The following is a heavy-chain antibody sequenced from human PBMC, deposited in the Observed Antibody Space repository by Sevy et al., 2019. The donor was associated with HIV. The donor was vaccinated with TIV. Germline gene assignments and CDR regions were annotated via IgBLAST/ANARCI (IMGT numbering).Heavy chain of an antibody. J-gene: IGHJ4*02. CDR1: GFTFSSYV. CDR3: AKVTWSSTSCYTDYFDC. V-gene: IGHV3-23*01. Sequence: GGSLRLSCAASGFTFSSYVMNWVRQAPGKGLEWVSAISGSGGSTYYADSVKGRFTISRDNSKNTLYLQMNSLRAEDTAVYYCAKVTWSSTSCYTDYFDCWGQGTLVTVSS. D-gene: IGHD2-2*02. CDR2: ISGSGGST.